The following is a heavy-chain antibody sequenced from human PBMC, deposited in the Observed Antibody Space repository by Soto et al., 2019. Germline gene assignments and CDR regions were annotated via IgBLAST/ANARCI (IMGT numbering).Heavy chain of an antibody. CDR1: SISSGDYY. CDR3: AREVRVAGLYYYGMDV. CDR2: IYYSGST. D-gene: IGHD6-19*01. J-gene: IGHJ6*02. V-gene: IGHV4-30-4*01. Sequence: SISSGDYYWSWIRQPPGKGLEWIGYIYYSGSTYYNPSLKSRVTISVDTSKNQFSLKLSSVTAADTAVYYCAREVRVAGLYYYGMDVWGQGTTVTV.